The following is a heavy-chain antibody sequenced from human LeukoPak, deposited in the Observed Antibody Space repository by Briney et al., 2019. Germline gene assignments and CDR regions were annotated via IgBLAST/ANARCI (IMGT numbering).Heavy chain of an antibody. Sequence: GGSLRLSCAASGFAISSSWMHWVRQAPGKGLVWVSPIYSVGSSTSYADSVKGRFTMSRDNAKNTLCLQMNSVRAEDTAVYYCTRAAAAAAFDYWGQGTLVTVSS. CDR1: GFAISSSW. V-gene: IGHV3-74*01. J-gene: IGHJ4*02. CDR3: TRAAAAAAFDY. D-gene: IGHD6-13*01. CDR2: IYSVGSST.